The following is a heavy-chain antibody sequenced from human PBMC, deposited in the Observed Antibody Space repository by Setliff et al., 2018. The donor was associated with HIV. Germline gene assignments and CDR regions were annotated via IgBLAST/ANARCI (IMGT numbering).Heavy chain of an antibody. CDR2: ISAYNGNT. CDR3: ARAGTMKPLGY. J-gene: IGHJ4*02. D-gene: IGHD3-22*01. Sequence: ASVKVSCKTFGYSFTAYQMHWLRQAPGQGLEWMGWISAYNGNTNYAQKLQGRVTMTTDTSTSTAYMELRSLRSDDTAVYYCARAGTMKPLGYWGQGTLVTVSS. V-gene: IGHV1-18*04. CDR1: GYSFTAYQ.